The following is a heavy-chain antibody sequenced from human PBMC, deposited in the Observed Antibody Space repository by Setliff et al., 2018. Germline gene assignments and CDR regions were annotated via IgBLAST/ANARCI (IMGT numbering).Heavy chain of an antibody. CDR3: ARDGEYDYGDYVRFDY. CDR2: IYYSGST. J-gene: IGHJ4*02. V-gene: IGHV4-39*07. D-gene: IGHD4-17*01. Sequence: SETLSLTCTVSGGSISSSSYYWGWIRQPPGKGLERIGSIYYSGSTYYNPSLKSRVTISVDTSKNQFSLKLSSVTAADTAVYYCARDGEYDYGDYVRFDYWGQGTLVTVSS. CDR1: GGSISSSSYY.